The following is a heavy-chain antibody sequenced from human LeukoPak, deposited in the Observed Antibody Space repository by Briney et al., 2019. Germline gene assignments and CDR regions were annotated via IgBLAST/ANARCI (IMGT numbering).Heavy chain of an antibody. J-gene: IGHJ4*02. Sequence: SQTLSLTCTVSGGSIRSGSYYWSWIRQPAGKGLEWIGRIYTSGSTNYNPSLKSRVTISVDTSKNQFSLKLSSVTAADTAVYYCARGNGYYFDYWGQGTLVTVSS. V-gene: IGHV4-61*02. CDR2: IYTSGST. CDR3: ARGNGYYFDY. CDR1: GGSIRSGSYY.